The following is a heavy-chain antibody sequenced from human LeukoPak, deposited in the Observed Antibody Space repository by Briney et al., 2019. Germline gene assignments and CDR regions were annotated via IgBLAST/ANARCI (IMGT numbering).Heavy chain of an antibody. J-gene: IGHJ4*02. CDR1: GYTFTSYG. CDR2: ISAYNGNT. D-gene: IGHD6-19*01. CDR3: ARDRLAGGPYYFDY. Sequence: ASVKVSCKASGYTFTSYGISWVRQAPGQGLEWIGWISAYNGNTNYAQKLQGRVTMTTDTSTSTAYMELRSLRSDDTAVYYCARDRLAGGPYYFDYWGQGTLVTVSS. V-gene: IGHV1-18*01.